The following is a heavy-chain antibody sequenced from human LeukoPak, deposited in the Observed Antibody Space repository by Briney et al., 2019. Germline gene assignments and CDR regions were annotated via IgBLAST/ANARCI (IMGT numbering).Heavy chain of an antibody. V-gene: IGHV4-59*08. D-gene: IGHD5-18*01. CDR1: GGSISSYY. Sequence: PSENLSLTCTVSGGSISSYYWSWIRQPPGKGLEWIGYIYYSGSTNYNPSLKSRVTISVDTSKNQFSLKLSSVTAADTAVYYCARHADVDTAMVGYWGQGTLVTVSS. CDR2: IYYSGST. CDR3: ARHADVDTAMVGY. J-gene: IGHJ4*02.